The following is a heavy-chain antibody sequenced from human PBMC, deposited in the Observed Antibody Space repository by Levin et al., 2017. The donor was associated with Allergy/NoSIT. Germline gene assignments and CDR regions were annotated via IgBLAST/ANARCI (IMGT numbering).Heavy chain of an antibody. CDR2: IYPTGST. J-gene: IGHJ4*02. CDR1: GGSISNYY. CDR3: ARSYCANGVCSYFDY. Sequence: SETLSLTCTVSGGSISNYYWSWIRQPAGKGLEWIGRIYPTGSTNYSPSLKSRVTMSLDTSKNQFSLRLSSVNAADTAVYYCARSYCANGVCSYFDYWGQGALVTVSS. D-gene: IGHD2-8*01. V-gene: IGHV4-4*07.